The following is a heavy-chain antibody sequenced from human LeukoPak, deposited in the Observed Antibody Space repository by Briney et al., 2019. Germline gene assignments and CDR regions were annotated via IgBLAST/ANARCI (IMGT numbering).Heavy chain of an antibody. CDR1: GFPQWIDW. J-gene: IGHJ3*01. CDR2: IKSKNDGGIT. Sequence: PGGPVTLLCGLSGFPQWIDWMRWARQAPGRGREWVGRIKSKNDGGITDYAAPVKDRFTISRDDSKNTLYLQMNSLKAEDTALYYCTSLMPYIQPRWGQGTMGTVSS. D-gene: IGHD5-18*01. V-gene: IGHV3-15*01. CDR3: TSLMPYIQPR.